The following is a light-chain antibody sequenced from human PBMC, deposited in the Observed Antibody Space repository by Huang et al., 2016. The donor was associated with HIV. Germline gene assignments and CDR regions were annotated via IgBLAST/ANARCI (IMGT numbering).Light chain of an antibody. CDR3: QQRNSWPLT. Sequence: TQSPLILSLSPGDSGSLSCTASQNIETYLAWYQQRPGLGPRLLIYDTSNRATGIPARFVGGGSGTNYSLTIDDPQSEDVAVYYCQQRNSWPLTFGGGTKVEIK. V-gene: IGKV3-11*01. CDR1: QNIETY. J-gene: IGKJ4*01. CDR2: DTS.